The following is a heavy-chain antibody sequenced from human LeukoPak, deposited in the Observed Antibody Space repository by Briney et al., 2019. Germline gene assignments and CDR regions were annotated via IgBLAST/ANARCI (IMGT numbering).Heavy chain of an antibody. V-gene: IGHV3-53*01. Sequence: GGSLRLSCAVSGFTVSGNYMSWVRQAPGKGLEWVSLIYSGGTTYYADSVKGRFTISRDNSKNTLYLQMNSLRAGDTAVYYCARGAQFDPWGQGTLVTVSS. CDR1: GFTVSGNY. CDR3: ARGAQFDP. CDR2: IYSGGTT. J-gene: IGHJ5*02.